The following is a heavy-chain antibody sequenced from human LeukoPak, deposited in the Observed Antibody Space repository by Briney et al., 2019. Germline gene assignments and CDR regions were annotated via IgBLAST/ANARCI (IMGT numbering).Heavy chain of an antibody. CDR2: ISSSSSHI. CDR3: ARKSGISGSYPY. D-gene: IGHD3-10*01. CDR1: GFTFSDYS. J-gene: IGHJ4*02. V-gene: IGHV3-21*01. Sequence: GGSLRLSCAASGFTFSDYSMNWVRQAPGKGLEWVSSISSSSSHIYYADSVKGRFTISRDNAKNSLYLQMNSLRAEDTAVYYCARKSGISGSYPYWGQGTLVTVSS.